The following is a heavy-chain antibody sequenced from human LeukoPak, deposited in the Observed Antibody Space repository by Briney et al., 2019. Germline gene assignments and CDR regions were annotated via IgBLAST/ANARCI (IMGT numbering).Heavy chain of an antibody. Sequence: GGSLRLSCAASGFTFSNYALTWVRQAPGKGLEWVSAISGSGGSTYYADSVKGRFTISRDNSKNTLYLQMNSLRAEDTAVYYCAKGNNWNDYWGQGTVVTVSS. D-gene: IGHD1-1*01. CDR1: GFTFSNYA. V-gene: IGHV3-23*01. CDR2: ISGSGGST. J-gene: IGHJ4*02. CDR3: AKGNNWNDY.